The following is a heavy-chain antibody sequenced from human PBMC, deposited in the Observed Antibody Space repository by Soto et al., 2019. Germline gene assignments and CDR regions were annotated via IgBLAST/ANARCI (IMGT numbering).Heavy chain of an antibody. J-gene: IGHJ4*02. CDR2: IGTAGDT. CDR1: GFTFSSYD. D-gene: IGHD5-18*01. V-gene: IGHV3-13*01. Sequence: GGSLRLSCAASGFTFSSYDMHWVRQATGKGLEWVSAIGTAGDTYYPGSVKGRFTISRENAKNSLYLQMNSLRAEDTAVYYCARGGYSYGQYYFDYWGQGTLVTVSS. CDR3: ARGGYSYGQYYFDY.